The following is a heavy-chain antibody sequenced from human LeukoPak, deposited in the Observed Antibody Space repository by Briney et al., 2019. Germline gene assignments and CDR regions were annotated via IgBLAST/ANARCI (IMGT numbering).Heavy chain of an antibody. D-gene: IGHD1-26*01. V-gene: IGHV3-30-3*01. Sequence: GGSLRLSCAASGFTFSSYAMHWVRQAPGKGLEWVAVISYDGSNKYYADSVKGRFTISIDNSKNTLYLQMNSLRAEDTAVYYCARDVGARGYFDYWGQGTLVTVSS. CDR2: ISYDGSNK. CDR3: ARDVGARGYFDY. CDR1: GFTFSSYA. J-gene: IGHJ4*02.